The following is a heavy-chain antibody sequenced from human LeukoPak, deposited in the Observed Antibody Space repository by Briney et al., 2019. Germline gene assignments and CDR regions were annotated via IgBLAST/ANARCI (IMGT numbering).Heavy chain of an antibody. CDR3: TRDRTGYSSGWDDHGDYYYYGMDV. V-gene: IGHV3-13*01. CDR2: IGTAGDT. J-gene: IGHJ6*02. CDR1: GFTFSSYD. Sequence: GGSLRLSCAASGFTFSSYDMHWVRQATGKGLEWVSAIGTAGDTYYPGSVKGRFTISRENAKNSLYLQMNSLRAGDTAVYYCTRDRTGYSSGWDDHGDYYYYGMDVWGQGTTVTVSS. D-gene: IGHD6-19*01.